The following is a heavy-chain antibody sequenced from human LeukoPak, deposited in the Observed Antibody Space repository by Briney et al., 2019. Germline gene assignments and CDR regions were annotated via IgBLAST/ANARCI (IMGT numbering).Heavy chain of an antibody. V-gene: IGHV4-31*03. Sequence: SRTLPLTCTVSGGSISSGGYYWSWIRQHPGKGLEWIGYIYYSGSTYYNPSLKSRVTISVDTSKNQFSLKLSSVTAADTAVYYCARVSPAAYYYGMDVWGKGTTVTVSS. CDR2: IYYSGST. CDR3: ARVSPAAYYYGMDV. J-gene: IGHJ6*04. CDR1: GGSISSGGYY.